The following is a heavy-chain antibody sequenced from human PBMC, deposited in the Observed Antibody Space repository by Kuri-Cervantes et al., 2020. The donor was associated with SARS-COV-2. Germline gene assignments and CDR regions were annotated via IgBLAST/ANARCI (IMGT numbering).Heavy chain of an antibody. CDR1: GFTFGDYA. Sequence: GESLKISCTASGFTFGDYAMSWVRQAPGKGLEWVGFIRSKAYGGTTEYAASVKGRFTISRDDSKSIAYLQMNSLKTEDTAVYYCTRDDFWSGYFGYWGQGTLVTSPQ. V-gene: IGHV3-49*04. CDR3: TRDDFWSGYFGY. J-gene: IGHJ4*02. CDR2: IRSKAYGGTT. D-gene: IGHD3-3*01.